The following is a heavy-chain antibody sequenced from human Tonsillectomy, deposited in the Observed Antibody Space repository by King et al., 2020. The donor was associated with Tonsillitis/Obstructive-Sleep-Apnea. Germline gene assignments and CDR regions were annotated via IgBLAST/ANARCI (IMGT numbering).Heavy chain of an antibody. V-gene: IGHV5-10-1*03. D-gene: IGHD5/OR15-5a*01. J-gene: IGHJ6*02. CDR3: AIRVYDDNAWSIGV. CDR2: IDPSDSYT. CDR1: GYSFSNYW. Sequence: QLVQSGAEVKKPGESLRISCEGSGYSFSNYWINWVRQMPGKGLEWMGMIDPSDSYTNYSPSFQGHVTISADKSISTAYLQWSSLKASDTAMYYCAIRVYDDNAWSIGVWGQGTTVIVSS.